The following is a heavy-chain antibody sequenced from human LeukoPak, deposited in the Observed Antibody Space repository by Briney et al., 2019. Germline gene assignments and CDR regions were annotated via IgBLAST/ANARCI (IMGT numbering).Heavy chain of an antibody. J-gene: IGHJ6*02. CDR1: GYTLTDCY. CDR2: MNPNSGDT. V-gene: IGHV1-2*02. CDR3: ARVRRYYYGMDV. Sequence: EASVKVSCKASGYTLTDCYIHWVRQAPGQGLEWMGWMNPNSGDTNSAQSFQGRVTITRETSISTAYMELSRLRFDDTAVYYCARVRRYYYGMDVWGQGTTVTVSS.